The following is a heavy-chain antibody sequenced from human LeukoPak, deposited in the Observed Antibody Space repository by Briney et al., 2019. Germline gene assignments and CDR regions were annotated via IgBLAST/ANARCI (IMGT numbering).Heavy chain of an antibody. Sequence: PGGSLRLSCAASGFSFSSYAMNWVRQAPGKGLEWVAAISGSGTSTYYADSVKGRFTVSRDNSRKTLYLQMNSLRAEDTAVYYCASFYDSKAFDIWGQGTMVTVSS. V-gene: IGHV3-23*01. CDR2: ISGSGTST. CDR3: ASFYDSKAFDI. CDR1: GFSFSSYA. D-gene: IGHD3-22*01. J-gene: IGHJ3*02.